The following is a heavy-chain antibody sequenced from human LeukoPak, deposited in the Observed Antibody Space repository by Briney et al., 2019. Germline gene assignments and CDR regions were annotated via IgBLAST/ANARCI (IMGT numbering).Heavy chain of an antibody. CDR2: INPNSGGT. Sequence: ASVKVSCKASGYTFTGYYMHWVRQAPGQGLEWMGWINPNSGGTNYAQKFQGRVTMTRDTSISTAYMELSRLRSDDTAVYYCARAGAGSPLDWCDPWGQGTLVTVSS. D-gene: IGHD1-26*01. CDR3: ARAGAGSPLDWCDP. J-gene: IGHJ5*02. CDR1: GYTFTGYY. V-gene: IGHV1-2*02.